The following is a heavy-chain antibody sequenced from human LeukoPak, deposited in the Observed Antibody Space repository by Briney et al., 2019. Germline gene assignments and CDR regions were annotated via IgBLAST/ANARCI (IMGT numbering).Heavy chain of an antibody. CDR2: SGST. V-gene: IGHV4-4*07. CDR1: GGSIRGYY. CDR3: ARDPPDTSMANAMDV. D-gene: IGHD5-18*01. Sequence: PSETLSLTCTVSGGSIRGYYWSWIRQPAGKGLEWIGRSGSTTSYNPSLKSRVTMSQDTSKNQVSLQLNSVTAADTAVYYCARDPPDTSMANAMDVWGQGTTVTVSS. J-gene: IGHJ6*02.